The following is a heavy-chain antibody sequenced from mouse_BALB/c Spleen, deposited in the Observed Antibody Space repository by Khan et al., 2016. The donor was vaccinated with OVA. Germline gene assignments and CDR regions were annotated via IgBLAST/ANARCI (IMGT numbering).Heavy chain of an antibody. CDR2: IWRGGST. Sequence: QIQLVQSGPGLVQPSQSLSITCTVSGFSLTNYGVHWVRQSPGKGLEWLGVIWRGGSTDYNAAFMSRLSITKDNSKSQVFFKMNSLQTDDTAIYXCAKEDYYGSSWYYAMDYWGQGTSVTVSS. V-gene: IGHV2-5*01. J-gene: IGHJ4*01. CDR3: AKEDYYGSSWYYAMDY. CDR1: GFSLTNYG. D-gene: IGHD1-1*01.